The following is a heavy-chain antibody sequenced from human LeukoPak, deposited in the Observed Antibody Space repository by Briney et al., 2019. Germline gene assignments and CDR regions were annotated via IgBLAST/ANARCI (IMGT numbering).Heavy chain of an antibody. CDR1: GFTFSSYE. CDR3: ATDGAGFDT. Sequence: PGGSLRLSCAASGFTFSSYEMNWVRQAPGQGLEWVSYISSSGSTIYYADSVKGRFTISRDNAKKSLYLEMNNLRAEDTAVYYCATDGAGFDTWGQGVLVTVSS. J-gene: IGHJ5*02. CDR2: ISSSGSTI. V-gene: IGHV3-48*03.